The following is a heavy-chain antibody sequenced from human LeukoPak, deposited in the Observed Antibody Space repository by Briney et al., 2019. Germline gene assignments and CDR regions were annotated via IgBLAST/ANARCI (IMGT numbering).Heavy chain of an antibody. CDR1: GFTFSSYG. V-gene: IGHV3-23*01. D-gene: IGHD6-13*01. Sequence: TGGTLRLSCAASGFTFSSYGMSWVRQAPGKGLEWVSAISGSGGSTYYADSVKGRFTISRDNSKNTLYLQMNSLRAEDTAVYYCAKVRSGSSSWADLDYWGQGTLVTVSS. CDR3: AKVRSGSSSWADLDY. CDR2: ISGSGGST. J-gene: IGHJ4*02.